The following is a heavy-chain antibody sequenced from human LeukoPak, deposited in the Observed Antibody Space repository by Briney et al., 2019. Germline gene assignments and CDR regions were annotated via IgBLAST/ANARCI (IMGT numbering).Heavy chain of an antibody. D-gene: IGHD3-22*01. CDR2: IDWDDDK. V-gene: IGHV2-70*20. CDR3: ARSSCYDSSGRAHNWFDP. Sequence: SGPALVKPTQTLTLTCTFSGFSLSTSGMCVTWVRQPPGKALEWLALIDWDDDKYYSTSLKTRLTISKDTSKNQVVLTMTNMDPVDTATYYCARSSCYDSSGRAHNWFDPWGQGTLVTASS. CDR1: GFSLSTSGMC. J-gene: IGHJ5*02.